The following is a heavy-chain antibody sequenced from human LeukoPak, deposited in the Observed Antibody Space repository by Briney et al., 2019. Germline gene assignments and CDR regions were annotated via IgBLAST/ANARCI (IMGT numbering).Heavy chain of an antibody. V-gene: IGHV3-21*01. CDR3: ARGRGSGSYYNDYQFDY. Sequence: GGSLRLSCAASGFTFSSYSMNWVRQAPGKGLEWVSSISSSSSYIYYADSVKGRFTISRDNAKNSLYLQMNSLRAEDTVVYFCARGRGSGSYYNDYQFDYWGQGTLITVSS. J-gene: IGHJ4*02. D-gene: IGHD3-10*01. CDR2: ISSSSSYI. CDR1: GFTFSSYS.